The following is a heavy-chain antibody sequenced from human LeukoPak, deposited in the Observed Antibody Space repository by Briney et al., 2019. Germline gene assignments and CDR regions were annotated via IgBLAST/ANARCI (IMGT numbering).Heavy chain of an antibody. Sequence: SGEVSCQASGGPFHHYSISWVRPAPGQGLEWIGKAIPIFGTANYAQKFQGRVTITTDESTSTAYMELSSLRSEDTAVYYCARDRRYYDSSGYYYFDYWGQGTLVTVSS. V-gene: IGHV1-69*05. D-gene: IGHD3-22*01. CDR2: AIPIFGTA. CDR1: GGPFHHYS. CDR3: ARDRRYYDSSGYYYFDY. J-gene: IGHJ4*02.